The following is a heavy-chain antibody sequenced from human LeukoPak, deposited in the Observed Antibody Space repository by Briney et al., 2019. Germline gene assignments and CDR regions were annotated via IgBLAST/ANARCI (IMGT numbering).Heavy chain of an antibody. Sequence: ASVKVSCKASGYTFTSHYIHWVRQAPGQGLEWMGIIFPTTGTTRHAQKFQGRLTMTRDTSTTTVYLDLSSLTSEDTAVYYCATEVPGSYHFDYWGQGTLVTVSS. CDR2: IFPTTGTT. V-gene: IGHV1-46*01. D-gene: IGHD1-14*01. J-gene: IGHJ4*02. CDR1: GYTFTSHY. CDR3: ATEVPGSYHFDY.